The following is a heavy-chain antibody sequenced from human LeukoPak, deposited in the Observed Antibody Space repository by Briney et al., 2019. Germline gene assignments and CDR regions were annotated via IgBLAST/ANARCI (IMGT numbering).Heavy chain of an antibody. D-gene: IGHD3-3*01. CDR3: ARAFAGSRGY. Sequence: AGGSLRLSCAASGFTFSSFWMYWVRQAPGKGLEWVANVKEDGTEKYYVDSVKGRFTISRDNSKNSLYLQMNSLSVEDTAVYYCARAFAGSRGYWGQGTLVTVSS. CDR1: GFTFSSFW. CDR2: VKEDGTEK. J-gene: IGHJ4*02. V-gene: IGHV3-7*04.